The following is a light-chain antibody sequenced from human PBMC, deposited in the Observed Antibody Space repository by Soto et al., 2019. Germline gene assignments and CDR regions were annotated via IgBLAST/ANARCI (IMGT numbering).Light chain of an antibody. V-gene: IGKV1-39*01. CDR2: AAS. J-gene: IGKJ1*01. CDR1: RTISSY. CDR3: QQYDKWPRT. Sequence: DIQMTQTPTSVSSCLVDIVTITCRASRTISSYLNWYQQKPGKAPNLLIYAASNLQGGVPSRFSGSGSGTDFTLTISSLHSEDFAVYYCQQYDKWPRTFGQGTNVDIK.